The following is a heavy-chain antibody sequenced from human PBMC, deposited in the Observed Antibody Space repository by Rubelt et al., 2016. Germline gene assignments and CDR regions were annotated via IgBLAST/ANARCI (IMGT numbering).Heavy chain of an antibody. CDR1: GFTFRTYA. J-gene: IGHJ2*01. CDR2: ISGSSGLT. Sequence: EVQLLESGGGLVKPGGSLRLSCAASGFTFRTYAMTWVRQAPGKGLEWVSVISGSSGLTLSADSVRGRFTVSRDNSKKTVFLQINSLRVEDTAVDYCSKGRGPGGYYNWHFDGWGRGALVAVSS. CDR3: SKGRGPGGYYNWHFDG. V-gene: IGHV3-23*01. D-gene: IGHD3-10*01.